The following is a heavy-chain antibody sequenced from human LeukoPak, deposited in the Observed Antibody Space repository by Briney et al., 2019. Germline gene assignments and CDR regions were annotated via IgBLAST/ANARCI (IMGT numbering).Heavy chain of an antibody. CDR1: GGSITSYS. D-gene: IGHD6-13*01. Sequence: SETLSLTCTVSGGSITSYSWSWIRQPAGKGLEWIGHIYTSGSTNYNPSLKSRVTISVDTSKNQFSLKLSSVTAADTAVYYCARGHGSSWYDYWGQGTLVTVSS. J-gene: IGHJ4*02. CDR2: IYTSGST. V-gene: IGHV4-4*07. CDR3: ARGHGSSWYDY.